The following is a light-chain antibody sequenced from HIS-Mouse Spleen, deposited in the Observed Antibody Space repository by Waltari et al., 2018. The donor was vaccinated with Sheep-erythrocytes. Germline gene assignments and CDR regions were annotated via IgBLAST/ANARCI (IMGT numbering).Light chain of an antibody. V-gene: IGLV2-11*01. CDR1: SSYVGGYYY. CDR2: DVS. Sequence: QSALTQPRSVSGSPGQSVTIPCPGTSSYVGGYYYVPWYQQHPGKAPKLMIYDVSKRPSGVPDRFSGSKSGNTASLTISGLQAEDEADYYCCSYAGSYTWVFGGGTKLTVL. J-gene: IGLJ3*02. CDR3: CSYAGSYTWV.